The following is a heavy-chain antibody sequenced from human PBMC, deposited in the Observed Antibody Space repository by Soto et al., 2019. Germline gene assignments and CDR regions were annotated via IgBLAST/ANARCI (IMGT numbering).Heavy chain of an antibody. V-gene: IGHV1-18*01. CDR1: GYAFTTYG. Sequence: QVHLVQSGAEVKKPGASVKVSCKGSGYAFTTYGITWVRQAPGQGLEWMGWISAHNGNTNYAQKLQGRVTVTRDTSTSKAYMELSSLRSDDTAVYYCARGRYVDYWGQGSLVTVSS. CDR3: ARGRYVDY. J-gene: IGHJ4*02. D-gene: IGHD1-1*01. CDR2: ISAHNGNT.